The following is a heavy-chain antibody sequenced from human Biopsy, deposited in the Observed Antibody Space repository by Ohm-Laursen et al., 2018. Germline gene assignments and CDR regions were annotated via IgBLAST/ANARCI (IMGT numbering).Heavy chain of an antibody. J-gene: IGHJ4*02. CDR3: ARGSNDFGGLYFPR. CDR2: ISYTGYT. Sequence: GTLSLTCTVSGGSFTGHCWSWIRQPPGKGLEWIGYISYTGYTSYNASLKSRVTISVDTSRNHFSLRLSSLTAADTAVYYCARGSNDFGGLYFPRWGQGTLLTVSS. CDR1: GGSFTGHC. V-gene: IGHV4-59*11. D-gene: IGHD4-23*01.